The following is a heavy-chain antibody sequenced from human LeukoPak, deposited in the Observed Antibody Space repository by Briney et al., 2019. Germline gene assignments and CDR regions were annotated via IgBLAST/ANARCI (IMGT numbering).Heavy chain of an antibody. CDR1: GFTFSSYS. CDR3: ARYSSSWYAYFDY. D-gene: IGHD6-13*01. V-gene: IGHV3-21*01. CDR2: ISSSSSYI. Sequence: GGSLRLSRAASGFTFSSYSMNWVRQAPGKGLEWVSSISSSSSYIYYADSVKGRFTISRDNAKNSLYLQMNSLRAEDTAVYYCARYSSSWYAYFDYWGQGTLVTVSS. J-gene: IGHJ4*02.